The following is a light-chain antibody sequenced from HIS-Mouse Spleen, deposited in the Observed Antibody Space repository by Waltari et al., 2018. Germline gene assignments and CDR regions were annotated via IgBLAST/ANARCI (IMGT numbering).Light chain of an antibody. J-gene: IGLJ2*01. V-gene: IGLV2-23*03. Sequence: QSALTQPASVSGSPGQSITISCTGTSSDVGSYNLVSWYQQHPGKAPKLMIYEGSKRPSGVSMRFSGSTSGNTASLTISGLQAEDEADYYCCSYAGSSTFEVFGGGTKLTVL. CDR1: SSDVGSYNL. CDR3: CSYAGSSTFEV. CDR2: EGS.